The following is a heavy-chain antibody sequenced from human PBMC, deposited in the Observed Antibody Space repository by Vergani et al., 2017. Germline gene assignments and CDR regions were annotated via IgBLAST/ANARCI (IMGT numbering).Heavy chain of an antibody. CDR2: ISWNSGSI. Sequence: EVQLLESGGGLVQPGRSLRLSCAASGFTFDDYAMHWVRQAPGKGLEWVSGISWNSGSIGYADSVKGRFTISRDNAKNSLYLQMNSLRAEDTAVYYCARLLGGYDPGSSYWGQGTLVTVSS. CDR3: ARLLGGYDPGSSY. D-gene: IGHD5-12*01. CDR1: GFTFDDYA. J-gene: IGHJ4*02. V-gene: IGHV3-9*01.